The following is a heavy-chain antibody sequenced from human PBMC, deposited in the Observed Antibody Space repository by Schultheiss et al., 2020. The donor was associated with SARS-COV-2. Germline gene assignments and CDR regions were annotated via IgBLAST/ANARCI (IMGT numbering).Heavy chain of an antibody. Sequence: GESLKISCAASGFTFSSYWMHWVRQAPGKGLVWVSRINSDGSSTSYADSVKGRFTISRDNAKNSLYLQMNSLRAEDTAVYYCARDGRGSSSTGWFDPWGQGTLVTVSS. V-gene: IGHV3-74*01. D-gene: IGHD6-13*01. CDR3: ARDGRGSSSTGWFDP. J-gene: IGHJ5*02. CDR2: INSDGSST. CDR1: GFTFSSYW.